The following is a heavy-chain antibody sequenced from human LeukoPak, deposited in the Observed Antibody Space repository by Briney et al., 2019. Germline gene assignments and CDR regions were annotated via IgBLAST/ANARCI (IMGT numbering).Heavy chain of an antibody. Sequence: GGSLRLSCAASGFTLSDYYMSWIRQAPGKGLEWISYITSSGSTIYCPDSVKGRFTISRDNAKNSLYLQMNSLRAEDTAVYYCARPRTYYDFWSGPFAYWGQGTLVTVSS. CDR1: GFTLSDYY. CDR3: ARPRTYYDFWSGPFAY. CDR2: ITSSGSTI. J-gene: IGHJ4*02. V-gene: IGHV3-11*04. D-gene: IGHD3-3*01.